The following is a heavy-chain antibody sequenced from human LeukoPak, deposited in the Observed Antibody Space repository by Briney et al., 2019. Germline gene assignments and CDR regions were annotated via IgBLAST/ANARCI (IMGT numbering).Heavy chain of an antibody. J-gene: IGHJ6*02. V-gene: IGHV4-59*08. D-gene: IGHD1-26*01. CDR3: ARHGEVGAAAYYYYGMDV. Sequence: PSETLSLTCAVSGDSVSFSYWSWIRQPPGKGLEWIGYVFHTGDSNCNPSLKSRVTISVDTSKNQFSLKLSSVTAADTAVYYCARHGEVGAAAYYYYGMDVWGQGTTVTVSS. CDR2: VFHTGDS. CDR1: GDSVSFSY.